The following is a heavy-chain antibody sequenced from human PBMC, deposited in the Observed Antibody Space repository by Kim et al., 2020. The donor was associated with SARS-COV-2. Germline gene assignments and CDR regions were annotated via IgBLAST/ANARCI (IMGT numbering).Heavy chain of an antibody. CDR3: AKDSQVEVQGQGFDY. Sequence: GGSLRLSCAASGFTFSSYAMSWVRQAPGKGLEWVSAISGSGGSTYYADSVKGRFTISRDNSKNTLYLQMNSLRAEDTAVYYCAKDSQVEVQGQGFDYWGQGTLVTVSS. J-gene: IGHJ4*02. D-gene: IGHD3-10*01. V-gene: IGHV3-23*01. CDR1: GFTFSSYA. CDR2: ISGSGGST.